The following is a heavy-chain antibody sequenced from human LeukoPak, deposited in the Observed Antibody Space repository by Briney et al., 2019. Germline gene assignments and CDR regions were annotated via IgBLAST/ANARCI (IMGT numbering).Heavy chain of an antibody. CDR2: IYYSGST. CDR1: GGSISSSSYY. Sequence: SETLSLTCTVSGGSISSSSYYWGWIRQPPGKGLEWIGSIYYSGSTYYNPSLKSRVTISVDTSKNQFSLKLSSVTAADTAVYYCARGLWGYTYYYGSGSYPPDIWGQGTLVTVSS. D-gene: IGHD3-10*01. CDR3: ARGLWGYTYYYGSGSYPPDI. V-gene: IGHV4-39*07. J-gene: IGHJ4*02.